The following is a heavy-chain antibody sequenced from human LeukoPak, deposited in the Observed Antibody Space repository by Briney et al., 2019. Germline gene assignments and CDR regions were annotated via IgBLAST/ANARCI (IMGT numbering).Heavy chain of an antibody. CDR2: THYTGST. CDR1: GGSISSYY. J-gene: IGHJ5*02. CDR3: ARGGYYGSGNDFRFDP. D-gene: IGHD3-10*01. V-gene: IGHV4-59*01. Sequence: PSETLSLTCTVSGGSISSYYWSWIRQSPGKGLESIGYTHYTGSTNYNPSLKSRVTISVETSKNQFSLKLKSLTAADTAVYYCARGGYYGSGNDFRFDPWGQGTLVTVSS.